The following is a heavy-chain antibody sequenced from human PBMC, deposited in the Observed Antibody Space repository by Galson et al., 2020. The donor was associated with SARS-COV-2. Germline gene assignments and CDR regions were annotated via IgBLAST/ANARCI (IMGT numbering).Heavy chain of an antibody. D-gene: IGHD2-15*01. CDR1: GFTFGDYA. CDR2: IRSKAYGGTT. J-gene: IGHJ3*02. CDR3: RFGGNDAFDI. Sequence: PGGSLRLSCTASGFTFGDYAMSWVRQAPGKGLEWVGFIRSKAYGGTTEYAASVKGRFTISRDDSKSIAYLQMNSLKTEDTAVYYCRFGGNDAFDIWGQGTMVTVSS. V-gene: IGHV3-49*04.